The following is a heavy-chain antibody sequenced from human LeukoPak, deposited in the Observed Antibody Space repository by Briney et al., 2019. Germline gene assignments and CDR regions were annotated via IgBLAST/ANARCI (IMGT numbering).Heavy chain of an antibody. CDR2: IIPIFGTA. CDR1: GGTFSSYA. V-gene: IGHV1-69*06. D-gene: IGHD5/OR15-5a*01. J-gene: IGHJ4*02. CDR3: ARSYVYDSYYFDY. Sequence: SVKVSCKASGGTFSSYAISWVRQAPGQGLEWMGGIIPIFGTANYAQKFQGRVTITADKSTSTAYMELSSLRSEDTAVYYCARSYVYDSYYFDYWGQGTQVTVSS.